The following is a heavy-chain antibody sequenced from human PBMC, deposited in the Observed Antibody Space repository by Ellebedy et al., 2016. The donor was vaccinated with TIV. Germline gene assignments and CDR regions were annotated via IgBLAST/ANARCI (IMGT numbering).Heavy chain of an antibody. CDR3: VGRPQSSGWYGPFDY. CDR2: IYSGGTT. CDR1: EFTVDNNY. J-gene: IGHJ4*02. D-gene: IGHD6-19*01. V-gene: IGHV3-53*01. Sequence: GESLKISCAASEFTVDNNYMAWVRQAPGKGLEWVSLIYSGGTTYYTDSVKGRFTISRDNSKNTLYLQMNSLRVEDTAVYYCVGRPQSSGWYGPFDYWGQGTLVTVSS.